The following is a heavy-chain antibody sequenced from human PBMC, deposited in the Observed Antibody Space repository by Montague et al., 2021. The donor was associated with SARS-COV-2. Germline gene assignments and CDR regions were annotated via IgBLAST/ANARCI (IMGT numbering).Heavy chain of an antibody. Sequence: SETLSLTCSVSGGSISGHYWSWIRQPPGKGLEWIGNFDHSGDTTYNPSLKSRPTISVDTSKNQFSLMLHSVTAADTAAYYCAREFRIELWQTNWYFGLWGRGTLVTVSS. CDR2: FDHSGDT. V-gene: IGHV4-59*11. CDR3: AREFRIELWQTNWYFGL. CDR1: GGSISGHY. D-gene: IGHD3-16*01. J-gene: IGHJ2*01.